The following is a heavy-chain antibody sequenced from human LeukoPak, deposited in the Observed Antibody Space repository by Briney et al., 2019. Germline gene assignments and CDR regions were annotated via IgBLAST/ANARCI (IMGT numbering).Heavy chain of an antibody. Sequence: SQTLSLTCTVSGGSISSGSYYWNWIRQPAGKGLEWIGRIYTSGSINYNPSLKSRVTISVDTSKNQFSLKLSSVTAADTAVYYCARNTYGQKWYFDYWCQGTLVTVSS. J-gene: IGHJ4*02. CDR1: GGSISSGSYY. D-gene: IGHD5-18*01. CDR2: IYTSGSI. CDR3: ARNTYGQKWYFDY. V-gene: IGHV4-61*02.